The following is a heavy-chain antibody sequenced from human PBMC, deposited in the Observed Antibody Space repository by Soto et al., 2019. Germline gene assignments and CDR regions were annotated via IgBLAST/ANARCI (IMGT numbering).Heavy chain of an antibody. Sequence: PGGSLTLSCAASGFTFISYAMSWVLQAPWKGLEWVSAISGSGGSTYYADSVKGRFTISRDNSKNTLYLQMNSLRAEDTAVYYCAFNYDFRSGYSTCFDSWCQGTLVTVSS. V-gene: IGHV3-23*01. CDR2: ISGSGGST. CDR3: AFNYDFRSGYSTCFDS. D-gene: IGHD3-3*01. CDR1: GFTFISYA. J-gene: IGHJ4*02.